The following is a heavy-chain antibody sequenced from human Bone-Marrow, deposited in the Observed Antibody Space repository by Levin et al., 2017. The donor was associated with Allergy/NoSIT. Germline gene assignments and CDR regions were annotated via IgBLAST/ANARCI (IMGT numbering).Heavy chain of an antibody. D-gene: IGHD3-10*01. Sequence: GGSLRLSCAASGFAFSNHGMSWVRLSPGKGLEWVSAISANGGEKYYADSVKGRFTISRDNSKNTLYLHMNSLRAEDTAVYYCTKIGVIGRWFYDYWGQGTLVTVSP. V-gene: IGHV3-23*01. J-gene: IGHJ4*02. CDR1: GFAFSNHG. CDR3: TKIGVIGRWFYDY. CDR2: ISANGGEK.